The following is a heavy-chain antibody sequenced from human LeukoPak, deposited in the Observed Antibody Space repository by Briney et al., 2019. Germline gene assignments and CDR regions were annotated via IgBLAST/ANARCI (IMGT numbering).Heavy chain of an antibody. Sequence: GGSLRLSCAASGFTFRSYSMNWVRQAPGKGLEWVSSISTSRSYIYYADSVKGRFTISRDNAKNSLYLQMNSLRAEDTAVYYCAKDMFGELPTPRYMDVWGKGTTVTISS. CDR3: AKDMFGELPTPRYMDV. CDR1: GFTFRSYS. CDR2: ISTSRSYI. J-gene: IGHJ6*03. V-gene: IGHV3-21*01. D-gene: IGHD3-10*02.